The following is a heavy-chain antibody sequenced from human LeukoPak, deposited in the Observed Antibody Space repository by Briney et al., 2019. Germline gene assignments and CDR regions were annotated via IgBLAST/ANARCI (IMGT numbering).Heavy chain of an antibody. J-gene: IGHJ5*02. CDR2: ISNTGNAM. CDR3: ASDSSGYFGP. D-gene: IGHD3-22*01. Sequence: KPGGSLRLSCAASGFTFNDYYMNWIRQAPGKGLEWVSYISNTGNAMYYADSVKGRFTISRDNAKNSLYLQMNSLRAEDTAIYYCASDSSGYFGPWGPGTLVTVSS. V-gene: IGHV3-11*01. CDR1: GFTFNDYY.